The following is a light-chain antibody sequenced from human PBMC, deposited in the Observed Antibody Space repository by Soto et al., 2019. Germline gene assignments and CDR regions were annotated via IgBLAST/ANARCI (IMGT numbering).Light chain of an antibody. CDR1: QTISSW. CDR3: QQYNNSSYT. V-gene: IGKV1-5*03. CDR2: KAS. Sequence: DIQMTQSPSTLSGSVGGRFTITCRASQTISSWLAWYQQKPGKAPKLLIYKASTLKSGVPSRFRGSGSGTEFTLTISSLQSEDFAVYYCQQYNNSSYTCGQGTKVDIK. J-gene: IGKJ2*01.